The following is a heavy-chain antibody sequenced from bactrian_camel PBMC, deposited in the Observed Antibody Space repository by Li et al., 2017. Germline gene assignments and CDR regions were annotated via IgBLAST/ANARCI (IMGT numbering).Heavy chain of an antibody. J-gene: IGHJ4*01. CDR1: GYTYSDYT. D-gene: IGHD3*01. CDR2: INSSGRST. V-gene: IGHV3S42*01. Sequence: DVQLVESGGGSVQAGGSLRLSCAAPGYTYSDYTMTWVRQAPGKGLEWVSDINSSGRSTNYADSVKGRFTITKHNSKKNLAFLDMSNLQPEDTAIYYCVADPYFMGVQYSVHATYKGQGTQVTVS.